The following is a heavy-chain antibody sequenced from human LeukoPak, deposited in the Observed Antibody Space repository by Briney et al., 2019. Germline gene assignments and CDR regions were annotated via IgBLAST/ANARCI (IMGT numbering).Heavy chain of an antibody. CDR3: ARDRPTTQVPLAPLRV. J-gene: IGHJ4*02. CDR1: GYSFIGYY. D-gene: IGHD1-1*01. CDR2: IDPKRNDT. Sequence: ASMKVSCKASGYSFIGYYIHWVRQAPGHGLEWMGWIDPKRNDTYSAEIFQGWVTMTWDTSISTAYMELGRLTSDDMGVYYCARDRPTTQVPLAPLRVWGQGTLVTVSS. V-gene: IGHV1-2*04.